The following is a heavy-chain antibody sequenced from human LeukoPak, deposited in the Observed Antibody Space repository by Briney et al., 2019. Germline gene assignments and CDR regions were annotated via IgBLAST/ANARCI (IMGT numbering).Heavy chain of an antibody. D-gene: IGHD3-22*01. CDR3: AREAHMIVAPHAFDI. CDR1: GFTFSDYY. Sequence: PGGSLRLSCAASGFTFSDYYMSWIRQAPGKGLEWVSYISSSSSYTNYADSVKGRFTISRDNAKNSLYLQMNSLRAEDTAVYYCAREAHMIVAPHAFDIWGQGTMVTVSS. J-gene: IGHJ3*02. CDR2: ISSSSSYT. V-gene: IGHV3-11*05.